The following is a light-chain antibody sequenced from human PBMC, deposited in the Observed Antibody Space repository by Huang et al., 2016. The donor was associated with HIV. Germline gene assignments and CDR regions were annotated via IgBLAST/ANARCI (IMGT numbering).Light chain of an antibody. J-gene: IGKJ2*01. V-gene: IGKV1-39*01. Sequence: DIQMTQSPSSLSASVGDRVTITCRARQSISSSLNWYQHKPGKAPKLLIYAASSLQSGVPSRFSGSGSGTDFPLTISSLQPEDFATYYCQQSYSTLRYTFGQGTKLEIK. CDR2: AAS. CDR1: QSISSS. CDR3: QQSYSTLRYT.